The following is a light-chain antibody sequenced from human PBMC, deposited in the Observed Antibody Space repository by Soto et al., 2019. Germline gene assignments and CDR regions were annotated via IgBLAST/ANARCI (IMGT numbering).Light chain of an antibody. V-gene: IGKV1-5*01. CDR1: QSISSW. CDR2: DAS. J-gene: IGKJ1*01. CDR3: QQHNSFPT. Sequence: DIQMAQSPSTLYASVGERVTSTCRASQSISSWLAWYQQKPGKAPKLLIYDASSLESGVPSRFSGSGSGTEFTLTISSLQPDDFATYYCQQHNSFPTFGQGTKVDIK.